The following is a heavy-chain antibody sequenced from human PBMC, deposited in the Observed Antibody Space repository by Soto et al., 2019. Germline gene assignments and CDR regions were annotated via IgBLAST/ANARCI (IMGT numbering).Heavy chain of an antibody. Sequence: GGSLRLSCAASGFTFSSYEFNWVRQAPGKGLEWISYIGTSETNTYYAGSVKGRFTVSRDNAKNSVYLQMNSLRAEDTAIYYCAREELNCGGDCFAFWGQGALVTVSS. CDR3: AREELNCGGDCFAF. J-gene: IGHJ4*02. CDR2: IGTSETNT. V-gene: IGHV3-48*03. D-gene: IGHD2-21*01. CDR1: GFTFSSYE.